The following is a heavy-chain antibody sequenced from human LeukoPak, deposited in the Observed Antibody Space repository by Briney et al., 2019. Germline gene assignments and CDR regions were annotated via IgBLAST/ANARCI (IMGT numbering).Heavy chain of an antibody. CDR3: AKEASPPAHFFDY. CDR2: IYYSGST. Sequence: SETLSLTCTVSGGSISSYYWSWIRQPPGTGLEWIGYIYYSGSTKYNPSLKNRVTISVDTSKNQLSLKLSSVTAADTAVYYCAKEASPPAHFFDYWGQGTLVTVSS. CDR1: GGSISSYY. J-gene: IGHJ4*02. V-gene: IGHV4-59*01.